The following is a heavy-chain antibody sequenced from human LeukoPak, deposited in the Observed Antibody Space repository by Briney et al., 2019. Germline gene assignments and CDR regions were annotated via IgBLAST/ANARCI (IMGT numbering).Heavy chain of an antibody. J-gene: IGHJ4*02. V-gene: IGHV4-39*01. CDR2: IYYSGST. Sequence: SETLSLTCTDAVGSMRSSRFYWGWIPDPPGKALEWIGSIYYSGSTYYNPSLKSRGTISVDTSKNQFSLKRSPVTAADTAVYYCARQGDDYDLPNQYWGQGTLVTVPS. CDR3: ARQGDDYDLPNQY. D-gene: IGHD4-17*01. CDR1: VGSMRSSRFY.